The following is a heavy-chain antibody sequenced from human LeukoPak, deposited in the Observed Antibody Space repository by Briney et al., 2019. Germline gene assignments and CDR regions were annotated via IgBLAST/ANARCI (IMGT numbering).Heavy chain of an antibody. CDR2: ISNGNT. D-gene: IGHD5-18*01. Sequence: PSETLSLTCSVAGGSISTYYWNWIRQTPGKGLECIGHISNGNTDYTPSLKSRVTISVDTSKNQFSLRLTSVTAADTGVYYCARDKAHSYGRYFDPWGQGALVIVSS. J-gene: IGHJ5*02. CDR1: GGSISTYY. CDR3: ARDKAHSYGRYFDP. V-gene: IGHV4-59*01.